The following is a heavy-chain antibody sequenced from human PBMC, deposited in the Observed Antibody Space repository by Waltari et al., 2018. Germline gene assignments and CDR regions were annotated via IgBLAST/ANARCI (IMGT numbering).Heavy chain of an antibody. CDR2: ISGSGGST. CDR1: GFTFSSYA. D-gene: IGHD2-15*01. CDR3: AKARICPYYYYGMDV. Sequence: EVQLLESGGGLVQPGGSLRLSCAASGFTFSSYAMSWVRQAPGKGLAWVSAISGSGGSTYYADSGKGRFTISRDNSKNTLYLQMNSLRAEDTAVYYCAKARICPYYYYGMDVWGQGTTVTVSS. J-gene: IGHJ6*02. V-gene: IGHV3-23*01.